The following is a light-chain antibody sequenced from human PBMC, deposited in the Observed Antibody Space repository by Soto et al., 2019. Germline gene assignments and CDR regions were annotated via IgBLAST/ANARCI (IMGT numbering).Light chain of an antibody. Sequence: EIVLTQSPATLSLSPGERATLPCRASQSVDSYLGWYQQKPGQAPRLLIYDASNRAAGIPARFSGSGSGTDFTLTISSLEPEDFAVYYCQQRRNFYTFGQGTKLEIK. V-gene: IGKV3-11*01. J-gene: IGKJ2*01. CDR2: DAS. CDR1: QSVDSY. CDR3: QQRRNFYT.